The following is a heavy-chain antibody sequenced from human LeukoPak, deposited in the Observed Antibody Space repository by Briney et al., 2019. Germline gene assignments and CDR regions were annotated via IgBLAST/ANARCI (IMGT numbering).Heavy chain of an antibody. CDR2: IRYDGSNK. CDR1: GFTFSSYG. J-gene: IGHJ4*02. CDR3: AKDHLPGIVVADRDY. D-gene: IGHD6-19*01. V-gene: IGHV3-30*02. Sequence: GGSLRLSCAASGFTFSSYGMHWVRQAPGKGLEWVAFIRYDGSNKKYADSLKGRFTISRDNSKNTLYLQINGLRAEDTAVYYCAKDHLPGIVVADRDYWGQGTLVTVSS.